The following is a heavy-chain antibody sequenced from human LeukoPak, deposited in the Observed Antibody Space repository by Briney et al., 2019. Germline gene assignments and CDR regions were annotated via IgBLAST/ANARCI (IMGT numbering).Heavy chain of an antibody. CDR2: VYSSGNT. CDR3: ARGPALRVGRGYYYMGA. D-gene: IGHD2-2*01. J-gene: IGHJ6*03. V-gene: IGHV4-59*01. CDR1: GGSISSYY. Sequence: SETLSLTCTVSGGSISSYYWIWIRQPPGKGLEWIGHVYSSGNTNYNPSLRSRVTISVDSSKSQFSLRLTSVTAADTAVYFCARGPALRVGRGYYYMGAWGKGTTVIVSS.